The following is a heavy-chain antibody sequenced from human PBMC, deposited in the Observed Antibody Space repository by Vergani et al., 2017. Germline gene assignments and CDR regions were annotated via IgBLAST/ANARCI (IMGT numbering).Heavy chain of an antibody. V-gene: IGHV3-30*18. J-gene: IGHJ4*02. Sequence: VQLLESGGSLKQPGGSVRLSCAASGFTFSTYAMHWVRQAPGKGLEWVAVISYDGSNKYYADSVKGRFTISRDNSKNTLYLQMNSLRAEDTAVYYCAKTSYYYDSSGTYYFDYWGQGTLVTVSS. CDR2: ISYDGSNK. CDR1: GFTFSTYA. D-gene: IGHD3-22*01. CDR3: AKTSYYYDSSGTYYFDY.